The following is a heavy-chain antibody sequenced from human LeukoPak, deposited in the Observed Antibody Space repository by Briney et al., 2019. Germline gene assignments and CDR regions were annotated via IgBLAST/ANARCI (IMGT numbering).Heavy chain of an antibody. CDR2: ISNSGSTI. J-gene: IGHJ3*01. CDR1: GFTFSNFY. V-gene: IGHV3-11*01. Sequence: PGGSLRLSCAASGFTFSNFYMSWIRQAPGKGLEGVSDISNSGSTIHYADSVRGRFTISRDNAMNSLYLQMNSLRAEETAVYYCVRVVPTAAPKYWGQGRMVTVRS. CDR3: VRVVPTAAPKY. D-gene: IGHD2-2*01.